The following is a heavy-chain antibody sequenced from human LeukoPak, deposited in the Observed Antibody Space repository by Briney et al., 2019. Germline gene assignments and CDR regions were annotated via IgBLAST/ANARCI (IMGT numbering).Heavy chain of an antibody. D-gene: IGHD1-14*01. CDR2: ISSSGSTI. J-gene: IGHJ6*03. CDR1: GFTFSNYE. V-gene: IGHV3-48*03. Sequence: GGSLRLSCAASGFTFSNYEMHWVRQAPGKGLEWVSYISSSGSTIYYADSVKGRFTISRDNAKNSLYLQMNSLRAEDTAVYYCARDKPKGDYYYMDVWGKGTTVTISS. CDR3: ARDKPKGDYYYMDV.